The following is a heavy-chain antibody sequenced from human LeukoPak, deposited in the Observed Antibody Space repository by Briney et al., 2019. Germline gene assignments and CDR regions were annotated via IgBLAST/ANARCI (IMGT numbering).Heavy chain of an antibody. V-gene: IGHV4-30-4*01. CDR1: GGSISGGYYY. Sequence: SETLSLTCTVSGGSISGGYYYWNWIRQPPGKGLEWIGNIYHSGNSYYNPSLKSRVTISADTSKNQFSLKLSSVTVADTAVYYCARESSIAAAGYWYFDLWGRGTLVTVSS. CDR2: IYHSGNS. D-gene: IGHD6-13*01. CDR3: ARESSIAAAGYWYFDL. J-gene: IGHJ2*01.